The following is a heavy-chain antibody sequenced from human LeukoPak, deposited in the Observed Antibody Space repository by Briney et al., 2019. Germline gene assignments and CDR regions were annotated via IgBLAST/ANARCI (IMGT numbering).Heavy chain of an antibody. CDR1: GFTFSSYE. CDR2: ISSSGSTI. V-gene: IGHV3-48*03. CDR3: ARSELGYNYHYMDV. D-gene: IGHD7-27*01. Sequence: GGSLRLSCAASGFTFSSYEMNWVRQAPGKGLEWVSYISSSGSTIYYADSVKGRFTISRDNAKNSLYLQMNSLRAEDTAVYYCARSELGYNYHYMDVWGKGTTVTVSS. J-gene: IGHJ6*03.